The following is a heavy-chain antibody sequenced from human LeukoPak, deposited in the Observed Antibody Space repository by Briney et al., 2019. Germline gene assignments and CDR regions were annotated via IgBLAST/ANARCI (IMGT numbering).Heavy chain of an antibody. D-gene: IGHD3-9*01. CDR1: GFTFSSYP. J-gene: IGHJ5*02. V-gene: IGHV3-30-3*01. CDR3: AREPGSYYDILTGYRRSNWFDP. Sequence: PGGSLRLSCAASGFTFSSYPMHWVRRAPGKGLEWVAVISYDGSNKYYADSVKGRFTISRDNSKNTLYLQMNSLRDEDTAVYYCAREPGSYYDILTGYRRSNWFDPWGQGTLVTVSS. CDR2: ISYDGSNK.